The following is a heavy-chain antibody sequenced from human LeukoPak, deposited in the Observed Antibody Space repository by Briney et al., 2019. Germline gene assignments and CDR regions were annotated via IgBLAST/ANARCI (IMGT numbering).Heavy chain of an antibody. CDR2: IYYSGST. Sequence: KPSETLSLTCTVSGGSISNYYWSWIRQPPGKELEWIGYIYYSGSTNYNPSLKSRVTISVDTSKNQFSLKLSSVTAADTAVYYCAAESSIVAPGTGYYYYYMDVWGKGTTVTISS. V-gene: IGHV4-59*01. CDR1: GGSISNYY. J-gene: IGHJ6*03. D-gene: IGHD6-13*01. CDR3: AAESSIVAPGTGYYYYYMDV.